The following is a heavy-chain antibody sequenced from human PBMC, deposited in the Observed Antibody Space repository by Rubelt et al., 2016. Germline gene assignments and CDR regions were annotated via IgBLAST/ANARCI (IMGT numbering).Heavy chain of an antibody. V-gene: IGHV4-34*01. Sequence: QMQLQQWGAGLLKPSEALSLTCVVYGGSFSGYYWSWIRQPPGRGLEWIGEINHGGSTNYNPSLKSRVTISVDAAQNQVSLELSCGTAADTAVYYCARGHPSRRHMDVWGKGTTVTVSS. J-gene: IGHJ6*03. CDR3: ARGHPSRRHMDV. CDR2: INHGGST. CDR1: GGSFSGYY.